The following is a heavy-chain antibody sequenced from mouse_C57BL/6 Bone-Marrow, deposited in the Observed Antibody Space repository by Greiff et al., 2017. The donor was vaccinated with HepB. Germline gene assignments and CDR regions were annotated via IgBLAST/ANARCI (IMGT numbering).Heavy chain of an antibody. CDR2: ISYDGSN. J-gene: IGHJ1*03. V-gene: IGHV3-6*01. Sequence: EVKLQESGPGLVKPSQSLSLTCSVTGYSITSGYYWNWIRQFPGNKLEWMGYISYDGSNNYNPSLKNRISITRDTSKNQFFLKLNSVTTEDTATYYCAREGIVLLRRYFDVWGTGTTVTVSS. CDR1: GYSITSGYY. D-gene: IGHD1-1*01. CDR3: AREGIVLLRRYFDV.